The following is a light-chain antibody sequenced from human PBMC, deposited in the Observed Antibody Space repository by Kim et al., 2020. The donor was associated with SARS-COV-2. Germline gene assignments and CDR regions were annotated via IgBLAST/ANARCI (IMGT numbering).Light chain of an antibody. CDR3: QTWDSNDVV. V-gene: IGLV3-1*01. J-gene: IGLJ3*02. CDR1: QLVNKY. Sequence: SYELTQPPSVSVSPGQTASITCSGDQLVNKYTSWYQQKPGQSPLLVMDQDTKRPSGIPERFSGSNSGNTATLTISGTQAMDEADYYCQTWDSNDVVFGGGTQLTVL. CDR2: QDT.